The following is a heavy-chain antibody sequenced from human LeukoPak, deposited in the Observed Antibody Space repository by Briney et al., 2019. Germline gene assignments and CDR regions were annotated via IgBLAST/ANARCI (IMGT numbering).Heavy chain of an antibody. CDR1: GFTVSSNY. V-gene: IGHV3-53*01. CDR3: AREPWAPSISS. D-gene: IGHD3-3*02. CDR2: IYSGGST. J-gene: IGHJ4*02. Sequence: PGGPLRLSCAASGFTVSSNYMSWVRQAPGKGLEWVSVIYSGGSTYYADSVKGRFTISRDNSKNTLYLEMNNLRAEDTAVYYCAREPWAPSISSWGQGTLVTVSS.